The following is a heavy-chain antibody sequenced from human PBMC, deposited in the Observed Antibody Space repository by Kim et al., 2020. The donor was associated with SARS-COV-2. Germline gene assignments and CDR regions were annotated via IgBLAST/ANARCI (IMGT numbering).Heavy chain of an antibody. CDR2: ISYDGSNK. CDR3: AKDLSEDFGVVIGYYYYYGMDV. CDR1: GFTFSSYG. D-gene: IGHD3-3*01. J-gene: IGHJ6*02. Sequence: GGSLRLSCAASGFTFSSYGMHWVRQAPGKGLEWVAVISYDGSNKYYADSVKGRFTISRDNSKNTLYLQMNSLRAEDTAVYYCAKDLSEDFGVVIGYYYYYGMDVWGQGTTVTVSS. V-gene: IGHV3-30*18.